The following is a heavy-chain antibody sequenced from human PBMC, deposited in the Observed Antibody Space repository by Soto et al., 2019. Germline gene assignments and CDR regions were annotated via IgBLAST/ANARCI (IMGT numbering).Heavy chain of an antibody. D-gene: IGHD1-20*01. CDR1: GGTFSGYA. CDR3: ARNPRSITGTASPEDLQH. V-gene: IGHV1-69*01. Sequence: QAQLMQSGAEVKKPGSSVKVSCKASGGTFSGYAINWVRQAPGQGLEWMGGIIPLLGITDYGQKFQGRITIAADESTGTGYMELRGLRSEDTAGYYCARNPRSITGTASPEDLQHWGQGTLVSVSS. CDR2: IIPLLGIT. J-gene: IGHJ1*01.